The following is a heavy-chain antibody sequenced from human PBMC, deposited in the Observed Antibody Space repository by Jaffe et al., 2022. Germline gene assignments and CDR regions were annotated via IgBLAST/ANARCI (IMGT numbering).Heavy chain of an antibody. V-gene: IGHV4-38-2*01. D-gene: IGHD2-15*01. CDR3: ARGVGLAAPEYYFDY. CDR2: IYHSGST. CDR1: GYSISSGYY. J-gene: IGHJ4*02. Sequence: QVQLQESGPGLVKPSETLSLTCAVSGYSISSGYYWGWIRQPPGKGLEWIGSIYHSGSTYYNPSLKSRVTISVDTSKNQFSLKLSSVTAADTAVYYCARGVGLAAPEYYFDYWGQGTLVTVSS.